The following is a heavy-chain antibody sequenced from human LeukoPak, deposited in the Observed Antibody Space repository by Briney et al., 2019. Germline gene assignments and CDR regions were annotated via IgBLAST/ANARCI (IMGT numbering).Heavy chain of an antibody. D-gene: IGHD2-2*03. CDR2: INPNSGGT. CDR1: GYTFTGYY. CDR3: ARTVLDIVVVPAAMLTHDAFDI. J-gene: IGHJ3*02. Sequence: ASVKVSCKAPGYTFTGYYMHWVRQAPGQGLEWMGWINPNSGGTNYAQKFQGRVTMTRDTSISTAYMELSRLRSDDTAVYYCARTVLDIVVVPAAMLTHDAFDIWGQGTMVTVSS. V-gene: IGHV1-2*02.